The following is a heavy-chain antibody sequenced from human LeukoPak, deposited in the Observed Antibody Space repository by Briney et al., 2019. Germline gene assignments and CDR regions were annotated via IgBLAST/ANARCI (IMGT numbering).Heavy chain of an antibody. V-gene: IGHV3-23*01. Sequence: SGGSLRLSCAASGFMFSNYAMSWVRQAPGKGLERVSAITASGGDTFSADSVKGRFTISRDNSKDTLYLQMNSLRAEDTAVYYCATAGGSSGSYPLIYWGQGTLVTVSS. CDR1: GFMFSNYA. D-gene: IGHD6-19*01. CDR2: ITASGGDT. J-gene: IGHJ4*02. CDR3: ATAGGSSGSYPLIY.